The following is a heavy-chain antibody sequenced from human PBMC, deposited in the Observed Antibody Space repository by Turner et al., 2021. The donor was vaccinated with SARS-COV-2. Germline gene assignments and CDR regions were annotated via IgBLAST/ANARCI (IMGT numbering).Heavy chain of an antibody. CDR2: IWYDGSNK. V-gene: IGHV3-33*01. J-gene: IGHJ6*02. CDR3: ARDHRPVVVPAAKRAGSYYYGMDV. CDR1: GFTFSSYG. Sequence: QVQLVESGGGVVQPGRSLRLSCAASGFTFSSYGMHWVRQAPGKGLEWVAVIWYDGSNKYYADSVKGRFTISRDNAKNSLYLQMNSLRAEDTAVYYCARDHRPVVVPAAKRAGSYYYGMDVWGQGTTVTVSS. D-gene: IGHD2-2*01.